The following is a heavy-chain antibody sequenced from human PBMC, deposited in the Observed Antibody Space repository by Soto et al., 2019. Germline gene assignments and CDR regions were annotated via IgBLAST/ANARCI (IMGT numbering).Heavy chain of an antibody. CDR1: GGTFRSYA. CDR3: ARRGTYTFFDY. V-gene: IGHV1-69*13. J-gene: IGHJ4*02. CDR2: IIPIFGTA. Sequence: SVKVSCKASGGTFRSYAISWLLQAPGQGLEWMGGIIPIFGTANYAQKFQGRVTITADESTSTAYMELSSLRSEDTAVYYCARRGTYTFFDYWGQGTLVTVSS. D-gene: IGHD2-2*02.